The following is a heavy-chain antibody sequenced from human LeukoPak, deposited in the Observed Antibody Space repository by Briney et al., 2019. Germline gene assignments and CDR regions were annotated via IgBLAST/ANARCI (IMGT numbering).Heavy chain of an antibody. CDR3: ARDARDYGDHDWFDP. Sequence: PSESLSLTSTLSVASLTSRASYGGWIRQPPGMGLEWIGSISFSGNTYYNPSLQGRATISVDKSNKQFSLKLNSVTAADTAGYYCARDARDYGDHDWFDPWGQGTLVIVSS. CDR1: VASLTSRASY. J-gene: IGHJ5*02. CDR2: ISFSGNT. D-gene: IGHD4-17*01. V-gene: IGHV4-39*07.